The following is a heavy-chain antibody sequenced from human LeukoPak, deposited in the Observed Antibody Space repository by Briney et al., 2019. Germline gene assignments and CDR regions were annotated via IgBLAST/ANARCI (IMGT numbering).Heavy chain of an antibody. V-gene: IGHV4-38-2*01. J-gene: IGHJ4*02. CDR1: GYSISSGYY. D-gene: IGHD3-22*01. Sequence: SETLSLTCAVSGYSISSGYYWGWIRQPPGKGLEWIGSIYHSGSTYYNPSLKSRVTISVDTSKNQFFLKLSSVTAADTAVYYCARADRFGSGYFDYWGQGTLVTVSS. CDR3: ARADRFGSGYFDY. CDR2: IYHSGST.